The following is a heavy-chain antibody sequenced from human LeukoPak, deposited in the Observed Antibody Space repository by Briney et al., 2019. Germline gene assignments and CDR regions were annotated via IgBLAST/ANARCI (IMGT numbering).Heavy chain of an antibody. CDR3: AKSGDGSGSCENYFDY. CDR1: GFIFSGYG. Sequence: GGSLRLSCAASGFIFSGYGMHWVRQAPGKGLEWVAVISYDGSNKYYADSVKGRFTISRDNSKNTLYLQMNSLRAEDTAVYYCAKSGDGSGSCENYFDYWGQGTLVTVSS. CDR2: ISYDGSNK. D-gene: IGHD3-10*01. J-gene: IGHJ4*02. V-gene: IGHV3-30*18.